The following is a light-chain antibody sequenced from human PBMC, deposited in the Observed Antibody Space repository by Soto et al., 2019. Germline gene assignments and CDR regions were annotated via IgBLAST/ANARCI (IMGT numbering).Light chain of an antibody. CDR1: QTVSKF. V-gene: IGKV1-39*01. CDR3: QQTYTLPRT. J-gene: IGKJ1*01. Sequence: EIQVTQTPSSLSASVGDRVTIACRASQTVSKFVNWYQQKPGKVPALLIYSTSTLYSGVPSRFSGSGSGTEFTLTINGLQPEDFATYYCQQTYTLPRTFAQGTKV. CDR2: STS.